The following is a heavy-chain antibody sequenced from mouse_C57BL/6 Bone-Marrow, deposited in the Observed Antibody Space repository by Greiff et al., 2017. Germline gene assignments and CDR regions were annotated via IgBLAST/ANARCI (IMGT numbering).Heavy chain of an antibody. J-gene: IGHJ2*01. D-gene: IGHD1-1*01. V-gene: IGHV14-2*01. CDR1: GFNIKDYY. Sequence: VQLQQSGAELVKPGASVKLSCTASGFNIKDYYIHWVKQRTEQGLEWIGRVDPEDGETKYAPKFQDKATITADTSSNTAYLQLSSLTSADTAGYYCTRSLIYYGTNYWGQGTTLTVSS. CDR2: VDPEDGET. CDR3: TRSLIYYGTNY.